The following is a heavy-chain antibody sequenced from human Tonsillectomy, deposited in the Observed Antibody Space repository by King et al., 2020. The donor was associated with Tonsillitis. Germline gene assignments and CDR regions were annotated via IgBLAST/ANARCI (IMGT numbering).Heavy chain of an antibody. J-gene: IGHJ4*02. V-gene: IGHV3-15*01. CDR1: GITFNDAW. CDR3: TAGVPIDY. CDR2: IKSKTDGGTT. D-gene: IGHD4/OR15-4a*01. Sequence: VQLVESGGGLVKPGGSLRLSCAASGITFNDAWMNWVRQAPGKGLEWVGRIKSKTDGGTTDYAAPVKGRFTISRDDSKNTLFLQMNRLKTDDTAVYYCTAGVPIDYWGQGTLVTVSS.